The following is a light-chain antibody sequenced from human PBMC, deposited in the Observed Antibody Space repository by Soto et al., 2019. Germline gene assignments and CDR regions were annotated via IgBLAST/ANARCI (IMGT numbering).Light chain of an antibody. Sequence: QSALTQPASVSGSPGQSITISCTGTSSDVGSFNLVSWYQQHPGKAPKLMIYDVSEGPSGVSNRFSGSKSGDTASLTISGLQAEDEADYYCCSYAGSNTPYVFGTGTKLTVL. CDR1: SSDVGSFNL. J-gene: IGLJ1*01. V-gene: IGLV2-23*02. CDR2: DVS. CDR3: CSYAGSNTPYV.